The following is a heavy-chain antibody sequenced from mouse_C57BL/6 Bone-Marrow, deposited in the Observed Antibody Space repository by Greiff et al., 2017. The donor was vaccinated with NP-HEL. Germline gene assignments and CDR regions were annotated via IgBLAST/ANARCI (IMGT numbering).Heavy chain of an antibody. D-gene: IGHD2-3*01. CDR3: VRWLLRLDY. Sequence: QVQLQQSGAELVRPGTSVKVSCKASGYAFTNYLIEWVKQRPGQGLEWIGVINPGSGGTNYNEKFKGKATLTADKSSSTAYMQLSSLTSEDSAVYFCVRWLLRLDYWGQGTTLTVSS. CDR2: INPGSGGT. J-gene: IGHJ2*01. CDR1: GYAFTNYL. V-gene: IGHV1-54*01.